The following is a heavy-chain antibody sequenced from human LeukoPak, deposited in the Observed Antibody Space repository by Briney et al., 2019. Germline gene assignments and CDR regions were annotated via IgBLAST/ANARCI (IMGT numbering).Heavy chain of an antibody. V-gene: IGHV3-23*01. CDR1: GFTFSSYG. D-gene: IGHD4-17*01. Sequence: GRSLRLSCAASGFTFSSYGMHWVRQAPGKGLEWVSAISGSGGSTYYADSVKGRFTISRDNSKNTLYLQMNSLRAEDTAVYYCAKDPKNGYGDYTFDYWGQGTLVTVSS. CDR3: AKDPKNGYGDYTFDY. J-gene: IGHJ4*02. CDR2: ISGSGGST.